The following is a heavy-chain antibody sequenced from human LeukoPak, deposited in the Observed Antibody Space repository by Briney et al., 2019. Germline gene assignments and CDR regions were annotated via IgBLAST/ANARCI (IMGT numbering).Heavy chain of an antibody. D-gene: IGHD5-18*01. CDR1: GGTFSSYA. CDR2: INPSGGST. Sequence: RASVKVSCKASGGTFSSYAISWVRQAPGQGLEWMGIINPSGGSTSYAQKFQGRVTMTRDTSTSTVYMELSSLRSEDTAVYYCARVVAMVIGAFDIWGQGTMVTVSS. J-gene: IGHJ3*02. CDR3: ARVVAMVIGAFDI. V-gene: IGHV1-46*01.